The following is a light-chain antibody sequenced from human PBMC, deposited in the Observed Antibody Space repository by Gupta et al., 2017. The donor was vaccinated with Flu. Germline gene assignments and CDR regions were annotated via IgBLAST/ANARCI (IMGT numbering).Light chain of an antibody. CDR2: AAS. CDR1: QSISSY. J-gene: IGKJ3*01. CDR3: QQSDSTRPGP. Sequence: DIQMTQSPSSLSASVGDRVTITCRASQSISSYLNWYQQKPGKAPKLLIYAASSLQSGVPSRFSGSGSGTDLTLTISSRQQEDFATYYCQQSDSTRPGPFGPGTKVDIK. V-gene: IGKV1-39*01.